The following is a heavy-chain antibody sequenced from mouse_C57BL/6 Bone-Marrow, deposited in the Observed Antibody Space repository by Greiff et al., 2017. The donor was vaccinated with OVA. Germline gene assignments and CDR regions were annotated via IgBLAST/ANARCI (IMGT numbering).Heavy chain of an antibody. CDR2: IHPRSGNT. CDR1: GYTFTSYG. D-gene: IGHD1-1*01. CDR3: ARTHYYGSLYYFDY. V-gene: IGHV1-81*01. Sequence: QVQLQQSGAELARPGASVKLSCKASGYTFTSYGISWVKQRTGQGLEWIGEIHPRSGNTYYNEKFKGKATLTADKSSSTAYMELRSLTSEDSAVYFCARTHYYGSLYYFDYWGQGTTLTVSS. J-gene: IGHJ2*01.